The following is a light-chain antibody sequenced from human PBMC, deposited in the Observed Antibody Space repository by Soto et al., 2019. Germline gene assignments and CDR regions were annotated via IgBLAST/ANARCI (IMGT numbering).Light chain of an antibody. CDR1: SSDIGLYNY. CDR2: EVN. V-gene: IGLV2-14*01. J-gene: IGLJ1*01. Sequence: QSVLSQPASMSGSPGQSITIPCTGASSDIGLYNYVSWYQHHPGKAPKLLISEVNIRPSVVSDRFSASKAGNTASLTISGLQAEDEGYYYCSSLSTATTPIVFGTGTKLTVL. CDR3: SSLSTATTPIV.